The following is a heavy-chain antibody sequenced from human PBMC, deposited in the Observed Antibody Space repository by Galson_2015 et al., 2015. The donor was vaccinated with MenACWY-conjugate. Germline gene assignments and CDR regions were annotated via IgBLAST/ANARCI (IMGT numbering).Heavy chain of an antibody. J-gene: IGHJ5*02. Sequence: SVKVSCKASGGIFSSYAISWVRQAPGQGLEWMGGIIPIFGTANYAQKFQGRVTITADESTSTAYMELSSLRSEDTAVYYCARGGGGGWTLIDPWGQGTLVTVSS. V-gene: IGHV1-69*13. D-gene: IGHD6-19*01. CDR2: IIPIFGTA. CDR3: ARGGGGGWTLIDP. CDR1: GGIFSSYA.